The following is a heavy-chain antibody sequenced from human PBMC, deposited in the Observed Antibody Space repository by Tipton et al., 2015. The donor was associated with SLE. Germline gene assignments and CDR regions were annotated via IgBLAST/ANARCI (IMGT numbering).Heavy chain of an antibody. V-gene: IGHV4-59*11. J-gene: IGHJ4*02. Sequence: TLSLTCTVSGDTISDHYWSWTRQPPGKGLEWIGYISNSETTNYNPSLKSRVTISVDTSKNQFSLKLRSVTAADTAVYYCVGAWQGYCSGGTCYVLDYWGQGTLVTVSS. D-gene: IGHD2-15*01. CDR3: VGAWQGYCSGGTCYVLDY. CDR1: GDTISDHY. CDR2: ISNSETT.